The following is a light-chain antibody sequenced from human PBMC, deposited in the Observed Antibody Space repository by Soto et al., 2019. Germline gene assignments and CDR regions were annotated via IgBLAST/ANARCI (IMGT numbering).Light chain of an antibody. CDR1: KRGNSK. J-gene: IGKJ1*01. V-gene: IGKV3-15*01. CDR2: AAS. Sequence: ERWISHHAASLSLYAVERATLSCRARKRGNSKLAWYQQKPGQAPRLLIYAASTRATVIPARFSGSGSGTEFTLTISRLESEEFAVYHCQQYSDRAWTFGQGTKVDIK. CDR3: QQYSDRAWT.